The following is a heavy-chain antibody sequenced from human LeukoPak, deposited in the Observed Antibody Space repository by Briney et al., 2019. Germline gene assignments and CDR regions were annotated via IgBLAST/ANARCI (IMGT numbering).Heavy chain of an antibody. J-gene: IGHJ4*02. CDR1: GFTFSSYW. D-gene: IGHD3-10*01. CDR2: INSDGSST. V-gene: IGHV3-74*01. Sequence: GGSLRLSCAASGFTFSSYWMHWVRQAPGKGLVWVSRINSDGSSTSYADSVKGRFTISRDNAKNTLYLQMNSLRAEDTAVYYCAREGNGSGRWWEGFYYFDYWGQGTLVTVSS. CDR3: AREGNGSGRWWEGFYYFDY.